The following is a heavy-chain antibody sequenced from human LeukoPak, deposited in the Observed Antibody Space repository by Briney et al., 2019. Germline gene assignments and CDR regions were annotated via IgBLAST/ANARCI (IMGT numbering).Heavy chain of an antibody. V-gene: IGHV3-30*04. Sequence: GGSLRLSCAASGCTFSSYAMHWVRQAPGKGLEWVAVISYDGSNKYYADSVKGRFTISRGNSKNTLYLQMNSLRAEDTAVYYCARDPAAAGIVDYWGQGTLVTVSS. D-gene: IGHD6-13*01. J-gene: IGHJ4*02. CDR1: GCTFSSYA. CDR3: ARDPAAAGIVDY. CDR2: ISYDGSNK.